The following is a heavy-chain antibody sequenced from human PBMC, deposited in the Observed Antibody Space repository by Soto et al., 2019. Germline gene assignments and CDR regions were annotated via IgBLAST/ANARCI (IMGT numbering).Heavy chain of an antibody. CDR1: GYTFTGYY. D-gene: IGHD2-2*02. V-gene: IGHV1-2*02. CDR2: INPNSGGT. CDR3: ARVGVYCSSTSCYTKRPLYNWFDP. J-gene: IGHJ5*02. Sequence: GAAVKVSCKASGYTFTGYYMHWVRQAPGQGLEWMGWINPNSGGTNYAQKFQGRVTMTRDTSISTAYMELSRLRSDDTAVYYCARVGVYCSSTSCYTKRPLYNWFDPWGQGTLVTVS.